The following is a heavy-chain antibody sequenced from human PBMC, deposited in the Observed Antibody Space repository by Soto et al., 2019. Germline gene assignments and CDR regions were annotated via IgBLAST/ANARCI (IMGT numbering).Heavy chain of an antibody. V-gene: IGHV3-11*01. D-gene: IGHD3-10*02. CDR1: GFKVSDYY. J-gene: IGHJ6*03. CDR3: AIGEDVCLYYYMDV. CDR2: ISRSGNTI. Sequence: QAQLVESGGGLVKPGGSLTLSCAVSGFKVSDYYMSWIRQAPGKGLDWVSMISRSGNTIHYADSVKGRFTISKDNAKNSLYLQMTSLSPEDTAVYYCAIGEDVCLYYYMDVWGKGTTVTVS.